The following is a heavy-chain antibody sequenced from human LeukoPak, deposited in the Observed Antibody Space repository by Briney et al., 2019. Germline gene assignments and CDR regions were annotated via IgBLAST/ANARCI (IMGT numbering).Heavy chain of an antibody. Sequence: GASVEVSCKVSGYTLTELSMHWVRQAPGKGLEWMGGFDPEDGETIYAQKFQGRVTMTEDTSTDTAYMELSSLRSEDTAVYYCATAPLRIAAAGLYYYYGMDVWGQGTTVTVSS. J-gene: IGHJ6*02. CDR1: GYTLTELS. CDR2: FDPEDGET. CDR3: ATAPLRIAAAGLYYYYGMDV. V-gene: IGHV1-24*01. D-gene: IGHD6-13*01.